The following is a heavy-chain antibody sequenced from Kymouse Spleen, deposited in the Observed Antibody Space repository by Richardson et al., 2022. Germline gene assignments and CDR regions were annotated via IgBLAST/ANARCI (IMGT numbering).Heavy chain of an antibody. V-gene: IGHV3-33*01. CDR2: IWYDGSNK. CDR3: ARDDATGTPDYYGMDV. CDR1: GFTFSSYG. Sequence: QVQLVESGGGVVQPGRSLRLSCAASGFTFSSYGMHWVRQAPGKGLEWVAVIWYDGSNKYYADSVKGRFTISRDNSKNTLYLQMNSLRAEDTAVYYCARDDATGTPDYYGMDVWGQGTTVTVSS. J-gene: IGHJ6*02. D-gene: IGHD1-1*01.